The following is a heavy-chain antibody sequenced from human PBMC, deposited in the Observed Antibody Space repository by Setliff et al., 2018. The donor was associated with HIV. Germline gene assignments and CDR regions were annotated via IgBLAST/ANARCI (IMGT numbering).Heavy chain of an antibody. V-gene: IGHV3-21*04. Sequence: GGSLRLSCTASGFTFSNFAITWVRQAPGKGLEWVSAIGGSSNHGIHYTASVQGRFTVSRDNANNLLFLQMNNLRVEDTAVYYCASFFGDYGYWGHGTQVTVSS. CDR1: GFTFSNFA. CDR3: ASFFGDYGY. D-gene: IGHD3-10*01. J-gene: IGHJ4*01. CDR2: IGGSSNHGI.